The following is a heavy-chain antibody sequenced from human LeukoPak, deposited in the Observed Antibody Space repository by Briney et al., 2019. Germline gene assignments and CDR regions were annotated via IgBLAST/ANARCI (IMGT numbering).Heavy chain of an antibody. Sequence: ASVKVSCKASGYTFTGYYMHWVRQAPGQGLEWMGWINPNSGGTNYAQKFQGRVTMTRDTSISTAYMELSSLRSEDTAVYYCAREGYCSGGSCYSNRAFWFDYWGQGTLVTVSS. CDR1: GYTFTGYY. CDR3: AREGYCSGGSCYSNRAFWFDY. CDR2: INPNSGGT. V-gene: IGHV1-2*02. J-gene: IGHJ4*02. D-gene: IGHD2-15*01.